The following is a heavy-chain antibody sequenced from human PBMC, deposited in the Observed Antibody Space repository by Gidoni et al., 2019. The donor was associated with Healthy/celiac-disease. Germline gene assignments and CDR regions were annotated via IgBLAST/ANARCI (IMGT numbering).Heavy chain of an antibody. Sequence: EVQLVESGGGLVQPGGSLRLSCAASGFTFSSYRMNWVRQAPGKGLEWVSYISSSSSTIYYADSVKGRFTISRDNAKNSLYLQMNSLRDEDTAVYYCARTLASMVRGVITDPYYYYYGMDVWGQGTTVTVSS. CDR3: ARTLASMVRGVITDPYYYYYGMDV. J-gene: IGHJ6*02. CDR1: GFTFSSYR. V-gene: IGHV3-48*02. CDR2: ISSSSSTI. D-gene: IGHD3-10*01.